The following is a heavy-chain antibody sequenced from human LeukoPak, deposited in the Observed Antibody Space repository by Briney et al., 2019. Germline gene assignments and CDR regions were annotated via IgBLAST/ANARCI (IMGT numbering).Heavy chain of an antibody. D-gene: IGHD3-22*01. V-gene: IGHV4-4*08. CDR1: GGSISSYY. CDR3: AREQVYYDSSGSDTYYFDY. J-gene: IGHJ4*02. CDR2: IYTSGST. Sequence: SETLSLTCTVSGGSISSYYWSWIRQSPGKGLEWIGRIYTSGSTNYNPSLKSRVTISVDTSKNQFSLKLSSVTAADTAVYYCAREQVYYDSSGSDTYYFDYWGQGTLVTVSS.